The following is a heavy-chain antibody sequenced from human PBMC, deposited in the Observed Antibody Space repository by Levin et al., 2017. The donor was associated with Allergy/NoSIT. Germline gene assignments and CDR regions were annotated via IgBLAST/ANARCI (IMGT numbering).Heavy chain of an antibody. Sequence: SETLPLTCTVSGGSITGGAYYWSWVRQHPGTGLEWIGYIYYSGSTYYNPSLESRVTISVDTSKSQFSLKLTSVTAADTAVYYCARIPSYFDYWGQGILVTVSS. CDR2: IYYSGST. J-gene: IGHJ4*02. CDR3: ARIPSYFDY. V-gene: IGHV4-31*03. CDR1: GGSITGGAYY.